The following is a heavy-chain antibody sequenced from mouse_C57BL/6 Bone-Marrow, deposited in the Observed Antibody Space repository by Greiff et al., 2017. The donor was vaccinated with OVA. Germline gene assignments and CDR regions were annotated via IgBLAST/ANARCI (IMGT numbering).Heavy chain of an antibody. CDR2: IYPSSGNT. Sequence: VQLQQSGAELARPGASVKLSCKASGYTFTSYGISWVKQRTGQGLEWIGEIYPSSGNTYYNEKFKGKATLTADKSSSTAYMELRSLTSEDSAVYFCARRGIYYGSSLWYFDVWGTGTTVTVSS. J-gene: IGHJ1*03. CDR1: GYTFTSYG. V-gene: IGHV1-81*01. D-gene: IGHD1-1*01. CDR3: ARRGIYYGSSLWYFDV.